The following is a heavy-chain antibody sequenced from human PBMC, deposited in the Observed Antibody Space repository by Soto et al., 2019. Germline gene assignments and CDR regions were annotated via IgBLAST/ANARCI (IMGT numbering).Heavy chain of an antibody. J-gene: IGHJ4*02. V-gene: IGHV3-30*18. Sequence: QVQLVESGGGVVQPGRSLRLSCAASGFTFSHYAMHWVRQAPGKGLEWVALMSYDGSNEYYADSVKGRFTISRDNSKNTLSLQMNSLRAEDTAVYYCAKDGSHNFDCWGQGTLVTVSS. CDR3: AKDGSHNFDC. CDR2: MSYDGSNE. CDR1: GFTFSHYA. D-gene: IGHD1-26*01.